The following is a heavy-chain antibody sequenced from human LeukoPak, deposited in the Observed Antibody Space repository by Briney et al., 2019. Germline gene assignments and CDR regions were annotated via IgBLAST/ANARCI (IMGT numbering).Heavy chain of an antibody. Sequence: PSETLSLTCAVYGGSFSGYYWSWIRQPPGKGLEWIGEINHSGSTKYNPSLKSRVTISLDTSKNQFSLKLNSVTAADTAVYYCARWDSGSYFLDYWGQGTLVTVSS. D-gene: IGHD1-26*01. J-gene: IGHJ4*02. CDR1: GGSFSGYY. CDR3: ARWDSGSYFLDY. CDR2: INHSGST. V-gene: IGHV4-34*01.